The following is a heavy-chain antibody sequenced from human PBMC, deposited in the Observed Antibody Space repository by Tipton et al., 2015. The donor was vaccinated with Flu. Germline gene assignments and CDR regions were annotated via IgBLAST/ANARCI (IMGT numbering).Heavy chain of an antibody. Sequence: SLRLSCAASGFTFSGFNIHWVRQVPGKGLEWVALISHDGSETEYADSVKGRFTISRDNSKNTLYLQMNSLKPEDTAVYYCARGRGYCSTTTCLLPFDFWGQGTLVTVSS. CDR3: ARGRGYCSTTTCLLPFDF. J-gene: IGHJ4*02. CDR1: GFTFSGFN. D-gene: IGHD2-2*01. V-gene: IGHV3-30*01. CDR2: ISHDGSET.